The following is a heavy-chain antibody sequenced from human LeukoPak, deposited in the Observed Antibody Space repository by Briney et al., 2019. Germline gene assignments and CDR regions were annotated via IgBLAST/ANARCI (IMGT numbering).Heavy chain of an antibody. CDR1: GGSISSGSYY. CDR3: ARGRQPYYDILTGYSTKYYYYYYMDV. J-gene: IGHJ6*03. CDR2: INHSGST. Sequence: SQTLSLTCTVSGGSISSGSYYWSWIRQPPGKGLEWIGEINHSGSTNYNPSLKSRVTISVDTSKNQFSLKLSSVTAADTAVYYCARGRQPYYDILTGYSTKYYYYYYMDVWGKGTTVTVSS. V-gene: IGHV4-39*07. D-gene: IGHD3-9*01.